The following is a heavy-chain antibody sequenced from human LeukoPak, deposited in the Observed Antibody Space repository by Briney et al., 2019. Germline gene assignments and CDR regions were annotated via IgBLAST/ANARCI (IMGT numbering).Heavy chain of an antibody. J-gene: IGHJ5*02. V-gene: IGHV4-31*03. D-gene: IGHD1-1*01. CDR1: GGSISSGGYY. Sequence: SQTLSLTCTVSGGSISSGGYYWSWIRQHPGKGLEWIGYIYYSGSTYYNPSLKSRATISVDTSKNQFSLKLSSVTAADTAVYYCARGLERTYNWFDPWGQGTLVTVSS. CDR2: IYYSGST. CDR3: ARGLERTYNWFDP.